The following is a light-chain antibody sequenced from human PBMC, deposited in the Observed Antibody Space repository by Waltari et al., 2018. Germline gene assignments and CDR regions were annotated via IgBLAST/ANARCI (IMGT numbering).Light chain of an antibody. J-gene: IGLJ3*02. CDR2: EDN. V-gene: IGLV2-23*01. CDR3: CSYAGSGTTWV. Sequence: QSALTQPASVSGSPGQSITISCTGASIDVGSYTLLSLYQQHPDKAPKLMIYEDNKRPSGVSTRFSGSKSGNTASLTISGLQAEDEADYYCCSYAGSGTTWVFGGGTKLTVL. CDR1: SIDVGSYTL.